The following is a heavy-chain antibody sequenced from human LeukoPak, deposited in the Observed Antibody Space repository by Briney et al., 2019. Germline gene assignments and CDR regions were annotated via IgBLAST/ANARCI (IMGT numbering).Heavy chain of an antibody. CDR3: AKERQLPGEVDY. D-gene: IGHD1-1*01. CDR1: GFTFSSYA. Sequence: AGGSLRLSCAASGFTFSSYAMSWVRQAPGKGLEWVSGISGNGGSTYYADSVKGRFTISRDNSKNTLYLQMNSLRAEDTAVYYCAKERQLPGEVDYWGQGTLVTVSS. CDR2: ISGNGGST. V-gene: IGHV3-23*01. J-gene: IGHJ4*02.